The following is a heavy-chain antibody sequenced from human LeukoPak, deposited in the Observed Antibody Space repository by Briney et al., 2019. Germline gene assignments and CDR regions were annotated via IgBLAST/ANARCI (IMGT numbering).Heavy chain of an antibody. CDR3: AKGGDREYCTTRSCQNLFDP. CDR1: AFGFNIYT. D-gene: IGHD2-8*01. CDR2: ISGSGGST. V-gene: IGHV3-23*01. Sequence: PGGSLRLSCAASAFGFNIYTMSWVRQAPGKGLEWVSVISGSGGSTDYADSVKGRFTISRDNSNNTLYLQMNSLRAEDTAVYYCAKGGDREYCTTRSCQNLFDPWGQGTLVIVSS. J-gene: IGHJ5*02.